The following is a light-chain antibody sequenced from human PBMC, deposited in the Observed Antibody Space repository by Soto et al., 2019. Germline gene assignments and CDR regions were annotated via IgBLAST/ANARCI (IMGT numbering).Light chain of an antibody. CDR1: QTISTY. Sequence: DIQMTQSPSSLSASVGDSVTITCRASQTISTYLNWYQQKPEKAPKLLIYATFNLQSGVPSRFSGSGSGTDFTLTISSLQPDDSATYYCQQTFIIPITFGQGTRLEI. CDR2: ATF. CDR3: QQTFIIPIT. J-gene: IGKJ5*01. V-gene: IGKV1-39*01.